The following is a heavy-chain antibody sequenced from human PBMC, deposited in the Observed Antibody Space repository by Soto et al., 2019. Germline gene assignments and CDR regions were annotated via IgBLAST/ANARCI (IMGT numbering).Heavy chain of an antibody. CDR3: ARDLGDGGYCSGGSCYPNYWYFDL. CDR1: GFTFSSYS. CDR2: ISSSSSYI. J-gene: IGHJ2*01. D-gene: IGHD2-15*01. V-gene: IGHV3-21*01. Sequence: PGGSLRLSCAASGFTFSSYSMNWVRQAPGKGLEWVSSISSSSSYIYYADSVKGRFTISRDNAKNSLYLQMNSLRAEDTAVYYCARDLGDGGYCSGGSCYPNYWYFDLWGRGTLVTVSS.